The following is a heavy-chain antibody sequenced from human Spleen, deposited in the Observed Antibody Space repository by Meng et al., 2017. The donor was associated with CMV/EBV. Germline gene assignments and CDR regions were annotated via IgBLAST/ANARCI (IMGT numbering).Heavy chain of an antibody. CDR2: IYYSGSP. CDR3: ASELTGASPGGMDV. CDR1: GGSISSSSYY. Sequence: SETLSLTCTVSGGSISSSSYYWGWIRQPPGKGLEWIGSIYYSGSPYYNPSLKSRVTISVDTSKNQFSLKLSSVTAADTAVYYCASELTGASPGGMDVWGQGTTVTVSS. D-gene: IGHD7-27*01. J-gene: IGHJ6*02. V-gene: IGHV4-39*01.